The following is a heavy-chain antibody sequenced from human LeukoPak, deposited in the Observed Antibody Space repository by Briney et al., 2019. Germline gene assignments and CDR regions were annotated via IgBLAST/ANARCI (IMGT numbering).Heavy chain of an antibody. D-gene: IGHD3-10*01. CDR3: ARDQDGSGSYYYYYGMDV. CDR1: GFTFSSYA. V-gene: IGHV3-30-3*01. J-gene: IGHJ6*02. Sequence: GGSLRLSCAASGFTFSSYAMLWVRQAPGKGLEWVAVISYDGSNKYYADSVKGRFTISRDNSKNTLYLQMNSLRAEDTAVYYCARDQDGSGSYYYYYGMDVWGQGTTVTVSS. CDR2: ISYDGSNK.